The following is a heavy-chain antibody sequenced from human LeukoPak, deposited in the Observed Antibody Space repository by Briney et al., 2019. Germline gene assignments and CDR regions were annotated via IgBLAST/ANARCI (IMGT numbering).Heavy chain of an antibody. V-gene: IGHV1-69*05. CDR1: GGTFSSYA. CDR3: ARVIVGASFDY. Sequence: ASVKVSCKASGGTFSSYAISWVRQAPGQGLEWMGGIIPIFGTANYAQKFQGRVTITTDKSTSTAYMELSSLRSEDTAVYYCARVIVGASFDYWGQGTLVTVSS. J-gene: IGHJ4*02. CDR2: IIPIFGTA. D-gene: IGHD1-26*01.